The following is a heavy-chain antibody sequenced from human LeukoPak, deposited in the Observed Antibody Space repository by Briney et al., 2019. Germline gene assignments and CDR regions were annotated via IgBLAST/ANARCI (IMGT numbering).Heavy chain of an antibody. D-gene: IGHD4-23*01. CDR2: ISSSSSYT. Sequence: GGSLRLSCAASGFTFTTYRMEWVRQAPGKGLEWVSSISSSSSYTYYADSVKDRFTISRDNAKNSLYLQMNSLRAEDTAVYYCARDDYGGQFDYWGQGTLVTVSS. CDR1: GFTFTTYR. J-gene: IGHJ4*02. V-gene: IGHV3-21*01. CDR3: ARDDYGGQFDY.